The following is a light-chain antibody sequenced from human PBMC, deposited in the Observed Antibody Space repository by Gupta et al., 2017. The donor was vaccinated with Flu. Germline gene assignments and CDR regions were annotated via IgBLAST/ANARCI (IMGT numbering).Light chain of an antibody. CDR3: QQYNREPWT. J-gene: IGKJ1*01. V-gene: IGKV1-5*03. CDR1: QGNSSW. CDR2: KAS. Sequence: IQMTPSPSTLSASVGDRVTIPCLASQGNSSWLAWYQQNPGEAPKFLSDKASTLQSGVPARFRGSGSGTEGTRTIRSLQADDFETDDCQQYNREPWTFGQGTKVEIK.